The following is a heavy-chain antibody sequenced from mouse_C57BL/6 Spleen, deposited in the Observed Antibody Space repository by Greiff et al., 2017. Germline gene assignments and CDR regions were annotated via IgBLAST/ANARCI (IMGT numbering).Heavy chain of an antibody. CDR2: ISDGGSYT. CDR1: GFTFSSYA. Sequence: EVKLMESGGGLVKPGGSLKLSCAASGFTFSSYAMSWVRQTPEKRLEWVATISDGGSYTYYPDNVKGRFTISRDNAKNNLYLQMSHLKSEDTAMYYCARDGGNSFAYWGQGTLVTVSA. CDR3: ARDGGNSFAY. D-gene: IGHD2-1*01. V-gene: IGHV5-4*01. J-gene: IGHJ3*01.